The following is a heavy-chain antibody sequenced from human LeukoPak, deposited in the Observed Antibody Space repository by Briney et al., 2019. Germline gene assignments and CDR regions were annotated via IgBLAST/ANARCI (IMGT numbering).Heavy chain of an antibody. CDR2: ISGSGGST. CDR1: GFTFSSYA. J-gene: IGHJ5*01. V-gene: IGHV3-23*01. CDR3: AKDRHAPGRYCSSTSCFPFDS. Sequence: GGSLRLSCVVSGFTFSSYAMSWVRQAPGKGLEWVSGISGSGGSTYYADSVKGRFTIPRDNTKNTLYLQMNSLRAEDTAVYYCAKDRHAPGRYCSSTSCFPFDSWGQGTLVTVSS. D-gene: IGHD2-2*01.